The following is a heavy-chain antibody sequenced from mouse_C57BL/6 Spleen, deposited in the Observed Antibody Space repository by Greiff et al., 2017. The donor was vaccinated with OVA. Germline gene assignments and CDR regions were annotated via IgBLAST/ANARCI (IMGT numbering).Heavy chain of an antibody. J-gene: IGHJ3*01. Sequence: VKLQQSGPELVKPGASVKISCKASGYAFSSSWMNWVKQRPGKGLEWIGRIYPGDGDTNYNGKFKGKATLTADKSSSTAYMQLSSLTSEDSAVYFCARGDGSSYQAWFAYWGQGTLVTVSA. V-gene: IGHV1-82*01. D-gene: IGHD1-1*01. CDR2: IYPGDGDT. CDR3: ARGDGSSYQAWFAY. CDR1: GYAFSSSW.